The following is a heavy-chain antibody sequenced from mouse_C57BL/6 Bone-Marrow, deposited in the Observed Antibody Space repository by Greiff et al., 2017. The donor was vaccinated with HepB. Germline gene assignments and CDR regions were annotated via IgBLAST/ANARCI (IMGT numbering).Heavy chain of an antibody. CDR2: IDPSDSYT. Sequence: QVQLQQPGAELVRPGTSVKLSCKASGYTFTSYWMHWVKQRPGQGLEWIGVIDPSDSYTNYNQKFKGKATLTVDTSSSTAYMQLSSLTSEDSAVYYCARLFSTTVVGGMDYWGQGTSVTVAS. D-gene: IGHD1-1*01. CDR1: GYTFTSYW. V-gene: IGHV1-59*01. CDR3: ARLFSTTVVGGMDY. J-gene: IGHJ4*01.